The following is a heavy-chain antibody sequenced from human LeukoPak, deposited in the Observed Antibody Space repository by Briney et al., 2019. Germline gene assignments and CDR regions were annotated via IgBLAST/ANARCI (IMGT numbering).Heavy chain of an antibody. CDR3: AKWRAGDQSLDY. Sequence: GGSLRLSCAASGFTFSSYAMSWVRQAPGKGLEWVSAISGSGGSTYYADSMKGRFTISRDNSKNTLYLQMNGLRAEDTAVYYCAKWRAGDQSLDYWGQGTLVTVSS. CDR2: ISGSGGST. V-gene: IGHV3-23*01. CDR1: GFTFSSYA. D-gene: IGHD7-27*01. J-gene: IGHJ4*02.